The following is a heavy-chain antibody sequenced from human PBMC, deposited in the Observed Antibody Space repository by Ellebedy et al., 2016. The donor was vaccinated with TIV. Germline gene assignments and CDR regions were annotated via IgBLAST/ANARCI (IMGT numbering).Heavy chain of an antibody. V-gene: IGHV1-3*01. J-gene: IGHJ6*02. Sequence: AASVKVSCKTSGYIFTTYAIHWVRQAPGQGLEWMGWINGGNGNTKYSQKFQGRVTITRDTSASTAYMELSSLRSEDTGVYYCASARNYYDSSGYYQKSYGMDVWGQGTTVTVSS. CDR1: GYIFTTYA. CDR2: INGGNGNT. D-gene: IGHD3-22*01. CDR3: ASARNYYDSSGYYQKSYGMDV.